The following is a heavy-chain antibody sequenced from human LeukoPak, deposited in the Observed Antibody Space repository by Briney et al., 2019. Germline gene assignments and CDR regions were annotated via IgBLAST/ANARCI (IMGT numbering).Heavy chain of an antibody. J-gene: IGHJ3*02. CDR2: IYTSGST. Sequence: SETLSLTCTVSGGSISSGSYYWSWIRQPAGKGLEWIGRIYTSGSTYYNPSLKSRVTISVDTSKNQFSLKLSSVTAADTAVYYCARDIVVVAGSDAFDIWGQGTMVTVSS. CDR3: ARDIVVVAGSDAFDI. D-gene: IGHD2-15*01. V-gene: IGHV4-61*02. CDR1: GGSISSGSYY.